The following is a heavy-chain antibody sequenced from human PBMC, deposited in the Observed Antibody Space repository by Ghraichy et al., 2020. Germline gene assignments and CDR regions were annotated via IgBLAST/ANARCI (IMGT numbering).Heavy chain of an antibody. D-gene: IGHD4-23*01. CDR1: GFTLSTYS. CDR2: ITSSGRFT. Sequence: GESLNISCSASGFTLSTYSVNWVRQAPGKGLEWLSYITSSGRFTSYADSVKGRFTISRDNAKNSLDLQMNSLRDDDTAVYYCARGSTVVRFYYYGGMDVWGQGTTVTVSS. V-gene: IGHV3-48*02. CDR3: ARGSTVVRFYYYGGMDV. J-gene: IGHJ6*02.